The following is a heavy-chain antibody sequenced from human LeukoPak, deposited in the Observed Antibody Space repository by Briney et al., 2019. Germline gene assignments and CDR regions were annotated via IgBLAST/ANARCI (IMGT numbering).Heavy chain of an antibody. CDR3: AREESASYFSWSVGYFDY. J-gene: IGHJ4*02. CDR2: ISSSSSTI. V-gene: IGHV3-48*02. D-gene: IGHD1-26*01. CDR1: GFTFSSYS. Sequence: GGSLRLSCAASGFTFSSYSMNWVRQAPGKGLEWVSYISSSSSTIYYADSVKGRFTISRDNAKNSLYLQMNSLRDEDTAVYYCAREESASYFSWSVGYFDYWGQGTLVTVSS.